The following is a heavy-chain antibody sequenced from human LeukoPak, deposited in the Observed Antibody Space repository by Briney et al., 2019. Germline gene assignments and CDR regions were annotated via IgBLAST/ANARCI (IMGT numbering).Heavy chain of an antibody. J-gene: IGHJ4*02. Sequence: PQTLSPTCTLSGGSITSVDYGWSWIRQPPGKGREWIGYINYSGSTYYNPSLKSRVTISVDTSKNQFSLKLSSVTAADTAVYYCARLYYYGSGLPACDYWGQGTLVTVSS. V-gene: IGHV4-30-4*01. CDR1: GGSITSVDYG. CDR3: ARLYYYGSGLPACDY. CDR2: INYSGST. D-gene: IGHD3-10*01.